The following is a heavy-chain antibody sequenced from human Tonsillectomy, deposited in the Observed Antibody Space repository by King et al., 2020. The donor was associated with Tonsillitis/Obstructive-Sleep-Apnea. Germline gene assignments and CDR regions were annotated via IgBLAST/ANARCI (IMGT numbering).Heavy chain of an antibody. CDR1: GFTFDDYA. V-gene: IGHV3-9*01. D-gene: IGHD3-10*01. CDR3: AKDTLYGSGNYDSFDI. J-gene: IGHJ3*02. CDR2: ISWNSGSI. Sequence: VQLVESGGGLVQPGRSLRLSCAASGFTFDDYAMHWVRQAPGKGLEWVSGISWNSGSIGYADSVKGRFTISRDNAKNSLYLQMNSLRAEDTALYYCAKDTLYGSGNYDSFDIWGQGTMVTVSS.